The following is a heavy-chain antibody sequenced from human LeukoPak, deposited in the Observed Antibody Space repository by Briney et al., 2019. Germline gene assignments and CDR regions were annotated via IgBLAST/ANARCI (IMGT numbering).Heavy chain of an antibody. Sequence: PGRSLRLSCAASGFTFSSYGMHWVRQAPGKGLEWVAVISYDGSNKYYADSVKGRFTISRDNSKNTLYLQMNSLRAEDTAVYYCAKDSGYSSSWTNWFAPWGQETLVTVSP. V-gene: IGHV3-30*18. CDR3: AKDSGYSSSWTNWFAP. J-gene: IGHJ5*02. CDR2: ISYDGSNK. CDR1: GFTFSSYG. D-gene: IGHD6-13*01.